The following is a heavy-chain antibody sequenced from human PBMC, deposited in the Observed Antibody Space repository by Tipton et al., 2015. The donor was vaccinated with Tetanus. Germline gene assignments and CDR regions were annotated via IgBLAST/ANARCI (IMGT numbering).Heavy chain of an antibody. V-gene: IGHV4-39*01. J-gene: IGHJ5*02. CDR1: GGSISSGDYY. Sequence: TLSLTCTFSGGSISSGDYYWGWIRQPPGKGLEWIGTFYSGGSIFYNPSFKSRATISVDTPKNQISLRLTSVASADTAVYYCARHSSWFDPWGQGTLVTVSS. CDR3: ARHSSWFDP. D-gene: IGHD2/OR15-2a*01. CDR2: FYSGGSI.